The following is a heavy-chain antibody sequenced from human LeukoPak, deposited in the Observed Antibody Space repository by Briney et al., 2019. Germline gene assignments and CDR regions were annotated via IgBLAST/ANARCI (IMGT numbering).Heavy chain of an antibody. CDR1: GFTFSSYA. D-gene: IGHD6-6*01. CDR2: ISYDGSNK. J-gene: IGHJ4*02. Sequence: GGSLRLSCAASGFTFSSYAMHWVRQAPGKGLEWVAVISYDGSNKYYADSVKGRFTISRDNSKNTLYLQMNSLRAEDTAVYYCATTPSSSSGYYFDYWGQGTLVTVSS. V-gene: IGHV3-30-3*01. CDR3: ATTPSSSSGYYFDY.